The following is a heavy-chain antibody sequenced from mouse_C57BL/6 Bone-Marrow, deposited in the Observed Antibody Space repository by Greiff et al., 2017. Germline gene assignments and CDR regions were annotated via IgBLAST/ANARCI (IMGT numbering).Heavy chain of an antibody. CDR1: GYTFTSYW. CDR2: IHPNSGST. CDR3: AIPTGTWFAY. Sequence: QVQLQQPGAELVKPGSSVKLSCKASGYTFTSYWLHWVKQRPGQGLEWIGMIHPNSGSTNYNEKFKSKATLTVDKSSSTAYMQLSSLTSEDSAVYYCAIPTGTWFAYWGQVTLVTVS. D-gene: IGHD4-1*02. J-gene: IGHJ3*01. V-gene: IGHV1-64*01.